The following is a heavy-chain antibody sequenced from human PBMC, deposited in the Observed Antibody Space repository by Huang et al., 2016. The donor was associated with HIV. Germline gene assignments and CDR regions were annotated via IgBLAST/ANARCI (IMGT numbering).Heavy chain of an antibody. CDR1: GFSISSYW. D-gene: IGHD3-22*01. Sequence: EVQLVESGGGLVQPGGSLRLSCAAAGFSISSYWMHGVRQAPGKGLVWVSRSNSDGSSTSYADSVKGLFTISRDNAKNTLYLQMNSLRAEDTAVYYCARDPRIQSWLNFFDYWGQGTLVSVSS. J-gene: IGHJ4*02. CDR2: SNSDGSST. CDR3: ARDPRIQSWLNFFDY. V-gene: IGHV3-74*01.